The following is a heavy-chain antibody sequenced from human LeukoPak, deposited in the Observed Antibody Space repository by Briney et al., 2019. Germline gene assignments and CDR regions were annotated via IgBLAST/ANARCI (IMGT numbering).Heavy chain of an antibody. J-gene: IGHJ4*02. Sequence: ASVKVSCKASGYTFTSHYMHWVRQAPGQGLEWMGIINPSGGSTSYAQKFQGRVTMTRDMSTSTAYMELSSLRSEDTAVYYCARSPHSGSYPHYWGQGTLVTVSS. CDR2: INPSGGST. D-gene: IGHD1-26*01. CDR1: GYTFTSHY. V-gene: IGHV1-46*01. CDR3: ARSPHSGSYPHY.